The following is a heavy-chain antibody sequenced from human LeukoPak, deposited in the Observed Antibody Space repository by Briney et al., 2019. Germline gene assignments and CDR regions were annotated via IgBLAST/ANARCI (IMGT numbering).Heavy chain of an antibody. CDR2: INSDGSSA. CDR1: GFTVSSYW. Sequence: PGGPLRLSCAASGFTVSSYWMHWVRQAPGKGLVWVSRINSDGSSASYADSVKGRFTISRDNAKNTLYLQMNSLRAEDTAVYYCARVYVDTAMVYYFDYWGQGTLVTVSS. V-gene: IGHV3-74*01. D-gene: IGHD5-18*01. CDR3: ARVYVDTAMVYYFDY. J-gene: IGHJ4*02.